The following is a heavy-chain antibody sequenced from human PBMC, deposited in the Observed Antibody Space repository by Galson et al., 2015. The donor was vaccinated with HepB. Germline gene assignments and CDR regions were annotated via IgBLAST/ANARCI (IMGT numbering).Heavy chain of an antibody. CDR3: ARGLRGGSYWGVRGLFDS. V-gene: IGHV1-8*01. D-gene: IGHD1-26*01. J-gene: IGHJ4*02. CDR1: GYTFSNYD. CDR2: VNPNSANT. Sequence: SVKVSCKASGYTFSNYDINWVRQATGQGLEWMGWVNPNSANTGYAQKFQDRVTLTRNTSITTAYMELSSLTAEDTAVYYCARGLRGGSYWGVRGLFDSWGQGTLVTVSS.